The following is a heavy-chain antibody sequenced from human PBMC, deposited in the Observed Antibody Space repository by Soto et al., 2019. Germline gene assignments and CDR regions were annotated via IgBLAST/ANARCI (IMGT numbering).Heavy chain of an antibody. J-gene: IGHJ4*02. D-gene: IGHD6-19*01. CDR3: GRAPRGWSYFPDY. V-gene: IGHV1-69*13. Sequence: SVKVSCKASGGTFSSYAISWVRQAPGQGLEWMGGIIPIFGTANYAQKFQGRVTITADESTSTAYMELSSLRSEDTAVYYCGRAPRGWSYFPDYGGQGTLVTVSS. CDR2: IIPIFGTA. CDR1: GGTFSSYA.